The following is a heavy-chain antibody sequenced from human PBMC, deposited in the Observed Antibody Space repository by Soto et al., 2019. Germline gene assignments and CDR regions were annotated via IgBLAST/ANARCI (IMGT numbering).Heavy chain of an antibody. Sequence: PGASLKISCKASGYIFIDYWIGWVRQMPGKGLEWMGIVYPRDSDTRYSPSFQGQVTISADRSTGTAFLQWRSLKASDTDLYYCARPPLPGYSIHFNSWGQGTLVTVSS. CDR2: VYPRDSDT. D-gene: IGHD2-15*01. CDR3: ARPPLPGYSIHFNS. J-gene: IGHJ4*02. CDR1: GYIFIDYW. V-gene: IGHV5-51*01.